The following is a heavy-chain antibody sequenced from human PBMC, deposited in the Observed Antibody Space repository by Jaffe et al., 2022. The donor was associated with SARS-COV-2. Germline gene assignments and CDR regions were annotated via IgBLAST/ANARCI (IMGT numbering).Heavy chain of an antibody. V-gene: IGHV3-9*01. CDR3: AKIIRRASAPGAFDS. CDR2: ISWNSGIM. CDR1: GFTFRDYA. J-gene: IGHJ4*02. Sequence: EVQLVESGGGLVQPGRSLRLSCAASGFTFRDYAMHWVRQVPGKGLEWVSGISWNSGIMGYPDSVKGRFTISRDNAKNSLYLQMNSLTPEDTGLYYCAKIIRRASAPGAFDSWGQGTLVTVSS. D-gene: IGHD3-10*01.